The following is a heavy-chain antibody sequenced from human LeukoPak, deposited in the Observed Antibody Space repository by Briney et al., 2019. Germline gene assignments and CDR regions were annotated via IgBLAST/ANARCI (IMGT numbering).Heavy chain of an antibody. CDR3: ASREGYYYDSSGIALGI. CDR2: IRSDSSAI. Sequence: GGSLRLSCAASGFSFGDYSMTWVRQAPGKGLEWVSYIRSDSSAIYYAGSVKGRFTISRDNAKKSLYLQMNSLRAEDTAVYYCASREGYYYDSSGIALGIWGQGTLVTVSS. V-gene: IGHV3-48*01. CDR1: GFSFGDYS. D-gene: IGHD3-22*01. J-gene: IGHJ4*02.